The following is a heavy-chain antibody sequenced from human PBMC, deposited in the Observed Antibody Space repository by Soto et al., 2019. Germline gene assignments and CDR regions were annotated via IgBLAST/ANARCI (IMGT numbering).Heavy chain of an antibody. CDR3: ERADDVSDRFEY. V-gene: IGHV4-30-4*01. CDR2: IYYSGST. J-gene: IGHJ4*02. Sequence: SSTXSLTCTVSVFSIIIGYFYWSWIRQPPGKGLELIGNIYYSGSTYYNPSLRSRAIMSVDTSQNQFSLKLSSLTAADTAVYFCERADDVSDRFEYWGQGALVTVSS. CDR1: VFSIIIGYFY. D-gene: IGHD2-21*02.